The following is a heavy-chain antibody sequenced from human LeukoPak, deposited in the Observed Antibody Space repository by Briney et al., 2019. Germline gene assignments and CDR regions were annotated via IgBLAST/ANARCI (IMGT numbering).Heavy chain of an antibody. Sequence: SETLSLTCTVSSGSISNEAYYWSWVRQHPGKGLEWIGHIYYSGTTYYNTSFKSRSTISVDTSKNQFSLKLTSVTAADTAVYYCARMAGWGFFDYWGQGALVTVSS. V-gene: IGHV4-31*03. CDR3: ARMAGWGFFDY. CDR1: SGSISNEAYY. J-gene: IGHJ4*02. CDR2: IYYSGTT. D-gene: IGHD7-27*01.